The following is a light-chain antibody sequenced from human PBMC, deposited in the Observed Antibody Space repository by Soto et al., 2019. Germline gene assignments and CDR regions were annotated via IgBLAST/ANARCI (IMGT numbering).Light chain of an antibody. CDR2: AAS. CDR1: QGIKNW. Sequence: DIQMTQSPSYVSASVGDRVTITCRASQGIKNWLAWYQRKPGKAPKLLIYAASTLQSGVPSRFSGSGTGTDFTLTINSLQSEDFAVYYCQRYNNWPLTFGGGTKVDI. CDR3: QRYNNWPLT. J-gene: IGKJ4*01. V-gene: IGKV1-12*01.